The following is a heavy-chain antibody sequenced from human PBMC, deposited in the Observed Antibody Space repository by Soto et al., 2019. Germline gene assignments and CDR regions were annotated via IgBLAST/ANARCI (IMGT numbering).Heavy chain of an antibody. CDR1: GFTFSSYW. V-gene: IGHV3-7*03. Sequence: VQLVESGGDLVQPGGSLRLSCVGSGFTFSSYWMGWVRQTPGKGLEWVATIKADGTEKYYVDSVKGRFTFSRDNAKTSVYLEMNSLRAEDTAVYYCVTAVRGYNANGDLWGQGTTVTVSS. J-gene: IGHJ6*02. D-gene: IGHD5-12*01. CDR3: VTAVRGYNANGDL. CDR2: IKADGTEK.